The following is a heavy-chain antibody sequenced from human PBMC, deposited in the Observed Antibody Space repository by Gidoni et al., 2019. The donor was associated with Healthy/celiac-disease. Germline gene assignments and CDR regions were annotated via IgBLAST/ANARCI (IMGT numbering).Heavy chain of an antibody. CDR1: GYNVTSYG. D-gene: IGHD6-13*01. CDR3: AREPRGAADTRNY. Sequence: QVQLVQSGAEGTKHGASVKVSCTAYGYNVTSYGISWVRTAPGQGREWMGWISAYNVNTTYAQKLQGRVTMTTATSTSTSYMELRSLRSDDTAVYYCAREPRGAADTRNYWGQGTLVTVSS. J-gene: IGHJ4*02. V-gene: IGHV1-18*01. CDR2: ISAYNVNT.